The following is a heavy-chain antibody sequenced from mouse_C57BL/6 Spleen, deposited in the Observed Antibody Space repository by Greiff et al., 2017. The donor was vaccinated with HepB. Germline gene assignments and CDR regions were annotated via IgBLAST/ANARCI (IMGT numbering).Heavy chain of an antibody. CDR2: IDPETGGT. V-gene: IGHV1-15*01. J-gene: IGHJ1*03. CDR3: TRRDGSSFWYFDV. CDR1: GYTFTDYE. Sequence: VQLQQSGAELVRPGASVTLSCKASGYTFTDYEMHWVKQTPVHGLEWIGAIDPETGGTAYNQKFKGKAILTADKSSSTAYMELRRLTSEDSAVYYCTRRDGSSFWYFDVWGTGTTVTVSS. D-gene: IGHD1-1*01.